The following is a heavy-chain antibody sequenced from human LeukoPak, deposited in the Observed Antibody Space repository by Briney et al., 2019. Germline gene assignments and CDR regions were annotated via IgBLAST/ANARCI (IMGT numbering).Heavy chain of an antibody. J-gene: IGHJ6*02. Sequence: GASVKVSCKACGGTFSSYAISWVRQAPGQGLEWMGRIIPILGIANYAQKFQGRVTITADKSTSTAYMELSSLRSEDTAVYYCAGGYGSGSYYNPYYYYGMDVWGQGTTVTVSS. CDR1: GGTFSSYA. D-gene: IGHD3-10*01. V-gene: IGHV1-69*04. CDR3: AGGYGSGSYYNPYYYYGMDV. CDR2: IIPILGIA.